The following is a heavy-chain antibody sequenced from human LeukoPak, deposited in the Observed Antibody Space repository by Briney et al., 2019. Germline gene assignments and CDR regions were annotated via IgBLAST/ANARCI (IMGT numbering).Heavy chain of an antibody. CDR3: ARDWRYYYGSGSRIYDAFDI. CDR2: ISYDGSNK. V-gene: IGHV3-30-3*01. D-gene: IGHD3-10*01. CDR1: GFTFSSYA. Sequence: GGSLRLSCAASGFTFSSYAMHWVRQAPGKGLEWVAVISYDGSNKYYADSVKGRFTISRDNSKNTLYLQMNSLRAEDKAVYYCARDWRYYYGSGSRIYDAFDIWGQGTMVTVSS. J-gene: IGHJ3*02.